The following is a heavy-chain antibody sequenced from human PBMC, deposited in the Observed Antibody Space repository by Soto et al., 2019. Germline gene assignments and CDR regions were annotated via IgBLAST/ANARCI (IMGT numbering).Heavy chain of an antibody. CDR1: GFTFSSYE. D-gene: IGHD2-2*03. CDR3: ARTGYCSSTSCEGSWFDP. J-gene: IGHJ5*02. V-gene: IGHV3-48*03. Sequence: EVQLVESGGGLVQPGGSLRLSCAASGFTFSSYEMNWVRQAPGKGLEWVSYISSSGSTIYYADSVKGRFTISRDNAKNSLYLQMNSLRAEDTAVYYCARTGYCSSTSCEGSWFDPWGQGTLVTVSS. CDR2: ISSSGSTI.